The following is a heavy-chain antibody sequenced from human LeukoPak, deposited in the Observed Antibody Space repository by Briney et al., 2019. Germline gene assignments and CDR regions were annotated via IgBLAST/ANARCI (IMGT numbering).Heavy chain of an antibody. J-gene: IGHJ4*02. CDR1: GDSITSGSYY. V-gene: IGHV4-39*07. Sequence: PSETLSLTCTVSGDSITSGSYYWGWIRQPPGKRLEWIGNIHSGGSTAYNPSLKNRVTIFADTSKNQFSLKLSSVTAADTAVYYCARVRSSGEPHLDFWGQGTLVSVSS. CDR2: IHSGGST. CDR3: ARVRSSGEPHLDF. D-gene: IGHD3-10*01.